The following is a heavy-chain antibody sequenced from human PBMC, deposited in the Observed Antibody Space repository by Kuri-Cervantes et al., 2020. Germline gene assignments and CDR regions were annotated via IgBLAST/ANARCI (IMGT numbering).Heavy chain of an antibody. Sequence: ASVKVSCKASGYTFTSYGISWVRQAPGQGLEWMGWISAYNGNTNYAQKLQGRVTMTTDTSTSTAYMELRSLRSDDTAVYYCARGTPFYDILTDYYITPFWYWGQGTLVTVSS. CDR1: GYTFTSYG. CDR3: ARGTPFYDILTDYYITPFWY. D-gene: IGHD3-9*01. J-gene: IGHJ4*02. V-gene: IGHV1-18*01. CDR2: ISAYNGNT.